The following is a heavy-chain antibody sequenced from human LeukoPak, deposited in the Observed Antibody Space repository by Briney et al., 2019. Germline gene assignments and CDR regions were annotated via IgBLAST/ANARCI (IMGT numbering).Heavy chain of an antibody. Sequence: GASVKVSCKVSGYTLTELSMHWVRQAPGKGLEWMGGFDPEDGETIYAQKFQGRVTMTEDTSTDTAYMELSSLRSEDTAVYYCATLMSVVVVPAAIAPLDAHYYMDVWGKGTTVTVSS. D-gene: IGHD2-2*02. V-gene: IGHV1-24*01. CDR1: GYTLTELS. J-gene: IGHJ6*03. CDR3: ATLMSVVVVPAAIAPLDAHYYMDV. CDR2: FDPEDGET.